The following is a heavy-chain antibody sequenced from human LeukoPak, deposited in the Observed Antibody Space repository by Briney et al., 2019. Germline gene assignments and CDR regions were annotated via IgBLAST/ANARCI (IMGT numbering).Heavy chain of an antibody. V-gene: IGHV3-30-3*01. CDR1: GFTFSGYA. Sequence: GGSLRLSCAASGFTFSGYAMHWVRQAPGKGLEWVAVISYDGSNKYYADSVKGRFTISRDNSKNTLYLQMNSLRAEDTAVYYCARDLRVAVISDAFDIWGQGTMVTVSS. CDR2: ISYDGSNK. CDR3: ARDLRVAVISDAFDI. J-gene: IGHJ3*02. D-gene: IGHD3-22*01.